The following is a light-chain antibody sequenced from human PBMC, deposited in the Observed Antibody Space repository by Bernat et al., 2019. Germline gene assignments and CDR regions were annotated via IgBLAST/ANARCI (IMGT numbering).Light chain of an antibody. Sequence: QSALTQPASVSGSPGQSITISCTGTSSDVGAYNYVSWFQQHPDKAPKLMLYDVTNRPSGVSYRFSGSKSGNTASLTISGLQAEDEADYYCVSYTNRSTFVFGTGTKVTVL. V-gene: IGLV2-14*03. J-gene: IGLJ1*01. CDR1: SSDVGAYNY. CDR2: DVT. CDR3: VSYTNRSTFV.